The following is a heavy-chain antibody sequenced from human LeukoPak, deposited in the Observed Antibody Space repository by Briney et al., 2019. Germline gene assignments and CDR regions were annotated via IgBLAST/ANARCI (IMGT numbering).Heavy chain of an antibody. J-gene: IGHJ4*02. V-gene: IGHV3-48*03. CDR2: ISSSGSTI. CDR1: GLTFSSYE. CDR3: ARGGDLGHDY. D-gene: IGHD3-3*01. Sequence: QPGGSLRLSCAASGLTFSSYEMNWVRQAPGKGLEWVSYISSSGSTIYYADSVKGRFTISRDNAKNSLYLQMNSLRAEDTAVYYCARGGDLGHDYWGQGTLVTVSS.